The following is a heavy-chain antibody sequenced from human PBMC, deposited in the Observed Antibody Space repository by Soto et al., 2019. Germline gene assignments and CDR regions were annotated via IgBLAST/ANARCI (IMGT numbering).Heavy chain of an antibody. V-gene: IGHV4-59*01. CDR1: GGSISRYY. CDR3: ERESDYGDYGIRYYSYYMDV. J-gene: IGHJ6*03. D-gene: IGHD4-17*01. Sequence: SETLSLTCTVSGGSISRYYWSWIRQPPGKGLEWIGYIYYSGSTNYNPSLKSRVTISVDTSKNQFSLKLSSVTAADTAVYYCERESDYGDYGIRYYSYYMDVWGKLTTVTVSS. CDR2: IYYSGST.